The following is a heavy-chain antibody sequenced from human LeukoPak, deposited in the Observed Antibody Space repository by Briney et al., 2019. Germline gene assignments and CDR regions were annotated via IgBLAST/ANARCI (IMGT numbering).Heavy chain of an antibody. CDR2: INPNSGGT. CDR1: VSICTGNS. J-gene: IGHJ6*02. CDR3: ARAQPIISYQYYGIDV. D-gene: IGHD3-10*01. Sequence: ASVTLSFNASVSICTGNSMHWDRHSTGQGLEYMLWINPNSGGTQFAQNFQGRVTMTRDQSISTAYTELRGLRSDDTAVYYWARAQPIISYQYYGIDVWGQGTKVTVSS. V-gene: IGHV1-2*02.